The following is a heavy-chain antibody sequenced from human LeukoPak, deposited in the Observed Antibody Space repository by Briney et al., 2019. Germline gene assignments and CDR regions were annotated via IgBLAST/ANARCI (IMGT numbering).Heavy chain of an antibody. CDR2: INHSGST. V-gene: IGHV4-34*01. D-gene: IGHD3-10*01. CDR3: ARGVLGPYGSGRTYYFDY. CDR1: GGSFSGYY. Sequence: SETLSLTCAVYGGSFSGYYWSWIRQPPGKGLEWIGEINHSGSTNYNPSLKSRVTISVGTSKNQFSLKLSSVTAADTAVYYCARGVLGPYGSGRTYYFDYWGQGTLVTVSS. J-gene: IGHJ4*02.